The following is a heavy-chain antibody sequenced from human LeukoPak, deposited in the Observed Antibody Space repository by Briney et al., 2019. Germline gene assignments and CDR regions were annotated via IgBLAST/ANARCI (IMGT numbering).Heavy chain of an antibody. CDR3: ASYHYSNDAFDI. CDR1: GGSVSSGSYY. CDR2: IYYSGST. V-gene: IGHV4-61*01. Sequence: SETLSLTCTVSGGSVSSGSYYWSWIRQPPGKGLEWIAYIYYSGSTNYNPSLKSRVTISVDTSKNQFSLKLSSVTAVDTAVYYCASYHYSNDAFDIWGQGTMVTVSS. J-gene: IGHJ3*02. D-gene: IGHD2-15*01.